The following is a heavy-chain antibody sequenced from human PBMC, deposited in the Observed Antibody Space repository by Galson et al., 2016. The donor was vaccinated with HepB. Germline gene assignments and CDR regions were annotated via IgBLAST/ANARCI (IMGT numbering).Heavy chain of an antibody. CDR1: GFSLSASGVG. CDR3: AHSPYSSSSEPFYFDY. CDR2: IYWDDDK. D-gene: IGHD6-6*01. Sequence: PALVKPTQTLTLTCTFSGFSLSASGVGVGWIRQPPGKALEWLALIYWDDDKRYSPSLKSRVTITKDTSRNQVVLTMTNLDPVDTATYYCAHSPYSSSSEPFYFDYWGQGTLVTVSS. V-gene: IGHV2-5*02. J-gene: IGHJ4*02.